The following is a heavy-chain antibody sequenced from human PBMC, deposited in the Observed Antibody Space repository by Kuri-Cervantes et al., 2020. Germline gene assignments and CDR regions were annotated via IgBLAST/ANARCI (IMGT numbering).Heavy chain of an antibody. Sequence: GGSLRLSCAASGFTFDDYAMHWVRQAPGKGLEWVSLISWDGGSTYYADSVKGRFTISRDNAKNSLYLQMNSLRPEDTALYYCTRWYAPGGSHQFYNHMDVWGKGTTVTVSS. CDR3: TRWYAPGGSHQFYNHMDV. J-gene: IGHJ6*03. CDR2: ISWDGGST. V-gene: IGHV3-43*01. CDR1: GFTFDDYA. D-gene: IGHD3-10*01.